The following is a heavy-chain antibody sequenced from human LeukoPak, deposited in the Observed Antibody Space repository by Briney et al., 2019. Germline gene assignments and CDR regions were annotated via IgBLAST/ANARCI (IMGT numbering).Heavy chain of an antibody. J-gene: IGHJ5*02. V-gene: IGHV1-2*02. D-gene: IGHD3-3*01. Sequence: GASVKVSCKASGYTFTGYYMHWVRQAPGQGLEWMGWINPNSGGTNYAQRLQGRVTMTRDTSISTAYMELSRLRSDDTAVYYCARASITIFGVVRNWFDPWGQGTLVTVSS. CDR1: GYTFTGYY. CDR3: ARASITIFGVVRNWFDP. CDR2: INPNSGGT.